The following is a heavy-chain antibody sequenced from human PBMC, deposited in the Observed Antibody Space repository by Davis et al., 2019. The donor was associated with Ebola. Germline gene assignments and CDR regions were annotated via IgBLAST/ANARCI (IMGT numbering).Heavy chain of an antibody. CDR3: ARWSILGQ. J-gene: IGHJ4*02. V-gene: IGHV3-48*02. D-gene: IGHD3-3*01. CDR1: RITFSRYS. Sequence: GESLKISCAASRITFSRYSLNWVRQAPGKGLEWVAFISRGSFTIHYADSVKGRFTISRDNAKNSLFLQMNSLRDEDTAVYYCARWSILGQWGQGTLVTVSS. CDR2: ISRGSFTI.